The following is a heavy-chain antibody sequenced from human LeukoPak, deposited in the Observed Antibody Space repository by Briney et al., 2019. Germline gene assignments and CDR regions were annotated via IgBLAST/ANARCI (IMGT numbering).Heavy chain of an antibody. J-gene: IGHJ6*02. CDR1: GFTFSSYS. Sequence: GGSLRLSCAASGFTFSSYSMNWVRQAPGKGLEWVSSISSSSSYIYYADSVKGRFTISRDNAKNSLYLQMNSLRAEDTAVYYCARNYTVRGYYYGTDVWGQGTTVTVSS. CDR2: ISSSSSYI. CDR3: ARNYTVRGYYYGTDV. V-gene: IGHV3-21*01. D-gene: IGHD2-2*02.